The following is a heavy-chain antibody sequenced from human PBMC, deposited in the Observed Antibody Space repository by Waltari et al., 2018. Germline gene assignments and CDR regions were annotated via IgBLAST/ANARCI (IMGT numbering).Heavy chain of an antibody. D-gene: IGHD2-15*01. CDR1: GYTFTGYY. Sequence: QVQLVQSGAEVKKPGASVKVSCKASGYTFTGYYMHWVRQAPGQGLEWMGGINPNIGGTNYAQKFQGRVTMTRDTSISTAYMELSRLRSDDTAVYYCARSRAMSVVAVSYWGQGTLVTVSS. J-gene: IGHJ4*02. CDR2: INPNIGGT. V-gene: IGHV1-2*02. CDR3: ARSRAMSVVAVSY.